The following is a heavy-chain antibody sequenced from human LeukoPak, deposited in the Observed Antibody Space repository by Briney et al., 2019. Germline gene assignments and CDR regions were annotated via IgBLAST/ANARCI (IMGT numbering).Heavy chain of an antibody. CDR1: GYTFTTYY. CDR2: IHPSSGSA. J-gene: IGHJ5*02. V-gene: IGHV1-46*01. D-gene: IGHD6-6*01. Sequence: GASVKVSCKASGYTFTTYYIHWVRQAPGQGLEWMGIIHPSSGSAASAQKFQGRLTMTRDTTTSTVYVELSSLTSEDTAVYYCARDSDSSSLADPWGQGTLVTVSS. CDR3: ARDSDSSSLADP.